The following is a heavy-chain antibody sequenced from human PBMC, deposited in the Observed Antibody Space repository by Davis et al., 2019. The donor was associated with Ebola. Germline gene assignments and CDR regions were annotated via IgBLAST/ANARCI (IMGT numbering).Heavy chain of an antibody. CDR3: ARDVDCSGGSCYRLGY. V-gene: IGHV1-69*13. D-gene: IGHD2-15*01. J-gene: IGHJ4*02. CDR1: GGTFSSYF. CDR2: IIPIFGTP. Sequence: SVKVSCKASGGTFSSYFISWVRQAPGQGLEWMGGIIPIFGTPSYAQKFQGRVTITADVSTNTVYLEMSGLRSEDTAAYYCARDVDCSGGSCYRLGYWGQGTLVTVSS.